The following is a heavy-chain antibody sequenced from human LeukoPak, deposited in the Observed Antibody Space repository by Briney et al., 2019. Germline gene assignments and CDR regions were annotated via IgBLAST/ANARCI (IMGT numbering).Heavy chain of an antibody. CDR1: GFTFGDYA. CDR2: IRSKAYGGTT. D-gene: IGHD3-10*02. V-gene: IGHV3-49*04. Sequence: GRSLRLSCTASGFTFGDYAMSWVRQAPGKGLEWVGFIRSKAYGGTTEYAASLKGRFTISRDDSKSIVYLQINSLKTEDTAVYYCTRDLSGDLFDYWGQGTLVTVSS. J-gene: IGHJ4*02. CDR3: TRDLSGDLFDY.